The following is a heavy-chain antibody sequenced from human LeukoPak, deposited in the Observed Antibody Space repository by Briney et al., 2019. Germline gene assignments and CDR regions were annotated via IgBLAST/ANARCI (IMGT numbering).Heavy chain of an antibody. CDR2: LYDSGAT. V-gene: IGHV4-59*08. J-gene: IGHJ6*02. Sequence: SETLSLTCTVSGGSISTFFWSWVRQPAGKGLEWIGHLYDSGATTYNPSLKSRVTTSVDTSKNQFSLMLSSVTAADTAVYFCARQNSYGTYYGLDVWGQGTTVTVSS. D-gene: IGHD5-18*01. CDR1: GGSISTFF. CDR3: ARQNSYGTYYGLDV.